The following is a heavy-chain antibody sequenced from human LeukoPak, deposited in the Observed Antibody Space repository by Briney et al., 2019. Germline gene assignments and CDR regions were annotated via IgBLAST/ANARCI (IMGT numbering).Heavy chain of an antibody. Sequence: PSETLSLTCTVSGGSISSGGYYWSWIRQPPGKGLEFIGYIFRSGSTYSNPSLKSRVTTSVDRSKNQFFLKLNSVTAADTAVYYCASALDAYGFDYWGQGFLVTVSS. D-gene: IGHD4-17*01. CDR1: GGSISSGGYY. J-gene: IGHJ4*02. V-gene: IGHV4-30-2*01. CDR2: IFRSGST. CDR3: ASALDAYGFDY.